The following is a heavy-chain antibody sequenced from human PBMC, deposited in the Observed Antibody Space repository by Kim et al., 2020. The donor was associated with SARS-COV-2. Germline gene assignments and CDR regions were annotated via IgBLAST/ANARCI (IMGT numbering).Heavy chain of an antibody. CDR3: AKDMYFGRDGFGKDY. Sequence: DSVKGRFTISRDNSKNSLYLQMNSLRAEDTALYYCAKDMYFGRDGFGKDYWGQGTLVTVSS. V-gene: IGHV3-43D*03. D-gene: IGHD3-16*01. J-gene: IGHJ4*02.